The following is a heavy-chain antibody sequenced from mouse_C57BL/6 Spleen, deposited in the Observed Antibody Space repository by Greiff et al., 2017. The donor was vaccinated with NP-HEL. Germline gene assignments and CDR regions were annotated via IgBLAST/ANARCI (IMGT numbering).Heavy chain of an antibody. V-gene: IGHV1-64*01. CDR2: IHPNSGST. J-gene: IGHJ2*01. D-gene: IGHD1-1*01. Sequence: QVQLKQPGAELVKPGASVKLSCKASGYTFTSYWMHWVKQRPGQGLEWIGMIHPNSGSTNYNEKFKSKATLTVDKSSSTAYMQLSSLTSEDSAVYYCARSNYYDGYFDYWGQGTTLTVSS. CDR3: ARSNYYDGYFDY. CDR1: GYTFTSYW.